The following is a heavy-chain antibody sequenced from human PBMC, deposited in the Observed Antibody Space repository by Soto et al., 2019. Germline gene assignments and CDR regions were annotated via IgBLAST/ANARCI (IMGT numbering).Heavy chain of an antibody. CDR2: INPNSGGT. CDR3: ARESSYRDILTGYAYNWFDP. V-gene: IGHV1-2*04. Sequence: QVQLVQSGAEVKKPGASVKVSCKASGYTFTGYYMHWVRQAPGQGLEWMGWINPNSGGTNYAQKFQGWVTMTRDTSISTAYMELSRLRADDTAVYYCARESSYRDILTGYAYNWFDPWGQGTLVTVSS. CDR1: GYTFTGYY. J-gene: IGHJ5*02. D-gene: IGHD3-9*01.